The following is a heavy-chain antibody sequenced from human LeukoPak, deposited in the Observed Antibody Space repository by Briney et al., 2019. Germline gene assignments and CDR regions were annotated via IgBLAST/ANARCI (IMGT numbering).Heavy chain of an antibody. D-gene: IGHD4-23*01. Sequence: GGSLRLSCAASGFTFEDYTMHWVRQAPGKGLEWVSLITWDGGSIYYADSVKGRFTISRDNAKNSLYLQMNSLRAEDTAVYYCARDRPHYGGKPYDAFDIWGQGTMVTVSS. V-gene: IGHV3-43*01. CDR3: ARDRPHYGGKPYDAFDI. CDR2: ITWDGGSI. J-gene: IGHJ3*02. CDR1: GFTFEDYT.